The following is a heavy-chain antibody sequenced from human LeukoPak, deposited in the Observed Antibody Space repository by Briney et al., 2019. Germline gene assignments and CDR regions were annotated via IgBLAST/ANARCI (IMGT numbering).Heavy chain of an antibody. Sequence: GGSLRLSCAASGFTFSSYAMSWVRQAPGKGLEWVSAISGSGGSTYYADTVKGRFTISRDNSKNTLYLQMNSLRAEDTAVYYCAKFLPTHIVVANYYFDYWGQGTLVTVSS. D-gene: IGHD2-21*01. CDR1: GFTFSSYA. CDR3: AKFLPTHIVVANYYFDY. CDR2: ISGSGGST. V-gene: IGHV3-23*01. J-gene: IGHJ4*02.